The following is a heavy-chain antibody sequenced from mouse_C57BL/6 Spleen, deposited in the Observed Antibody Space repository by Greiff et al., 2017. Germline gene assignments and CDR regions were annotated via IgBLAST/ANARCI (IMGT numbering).Heavy chain of an antibody. CDR1: GYTFTSYW. Sequence: VQLQQPGAELVRPGSSVKLSCKASGYTFTSYWMDWVKQRPGQGLEWIGNIYPSDSETHYNQKFKDKATLTVDKSSSTAYMQLSSLTSEDSAVYYCARSYYEYDDYDLDGWGQGTSVTVSA. V-gene: IGHV1-61*01. CDR2: IYPSDSET. J-gene: IGHJ4*01. D-gene: IGHD2-4*01. CDR3: ARSYYEYDDYDLDG.